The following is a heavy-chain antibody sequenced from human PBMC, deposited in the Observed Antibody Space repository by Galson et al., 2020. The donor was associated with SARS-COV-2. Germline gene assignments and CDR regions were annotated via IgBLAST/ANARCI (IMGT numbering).Heavy chain of an antibody. Sequence: SETLSLTYTVSGGSISSGSYYWSWIRQPAGKGLEWIGRIYTSGSTNYNPSLKSRVTISVDTSKNQFSLKLSSVTAAATAVYSCARAPAVDTAMVRYYYGMDVWGQGTTVTGSS. CDR3: ARAPAVDTAMVRYYYGMDV. J-gene: IGHJ6*02. CDR2: IYTSGST. D-gene: IGHD5-18*01. CDR1: GGSISSGSYY. V-gene: IGHV4-61*02.